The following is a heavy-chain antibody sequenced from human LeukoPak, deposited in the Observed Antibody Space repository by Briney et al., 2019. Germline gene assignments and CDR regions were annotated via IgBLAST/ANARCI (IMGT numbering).Heavy chain of an antibody. Sequence: GGSLRLSCAASGLTFSSFSMNWVRQAPGKGLEWVSYISSSSDIIHYADSVKGRFTISRDNAKKSLYLEMNSLRAEDTAVYYCARTKFGGSPYFDYWGQGALVTVSS. J-gene: IGHJ4*02. CDR3: ARTKFGGSPYFDY. CDR2: ISSSSDII. CDR1: GLTFSSFS. V-gene: IGHV3-48*04. D-gene: IGHD3-10*01.